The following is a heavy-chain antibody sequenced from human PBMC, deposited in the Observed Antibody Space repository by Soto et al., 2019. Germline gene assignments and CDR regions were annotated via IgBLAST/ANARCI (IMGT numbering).Heavy chain of an antibody. CDR1: GFTFSYYW. Sequence: EVQLVESGGGLVQPGESLRLSCAASGFTFSYYWMHWVRQAPGKGLVWVSRIHSDGSSTTYADSVKGRFTISRDNARNTVYLQMNSLRVEDTAVYYCARGDSGAFDLWGQGTVVTVSS. J-gene: IGHJ3*01. D-gene: IGHD1-26*01. CDR2: IHSDGSST. V-gene: IGHV3-74*01. CDR3: ARGDSGAFDL.